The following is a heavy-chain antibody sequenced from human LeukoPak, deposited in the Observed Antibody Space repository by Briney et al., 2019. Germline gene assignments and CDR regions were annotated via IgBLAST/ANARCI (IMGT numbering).Heavy chain of an antibody. J-gene: IGHJ6*02. V-gene: IGHV1-69*13. Sequence: ASVNVSCKASGGTFGSYAISWVRQAPGQGLEWMGGIIPIFGTANYAQKFQGRVTITADESTSTAYMELSSLRSEDTAVYYCANGYCSGGSCYYYYYYGMDVWGQGTTVTVSS. CDR2: IIPIFGTA. CDR3: ANGYCSGGSCYYYYYYGMDV. CDR1: GGTFGSYA. D-gene: IGHD2-15*01.